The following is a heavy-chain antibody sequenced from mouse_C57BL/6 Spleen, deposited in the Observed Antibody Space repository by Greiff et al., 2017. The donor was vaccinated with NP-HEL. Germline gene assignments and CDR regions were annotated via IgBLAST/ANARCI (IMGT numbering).Heavy chain of an antibody. CDR1: GYAFRSYW. CDR3: ARETAQATTMDY. Sequence: VQLQQSGAELVKPGASVKISCKASGYAFRSYWMNWVKQRPGKGLEWIGQIYPGDGDTNYNGKFKGKATLTADKSSSTAYMQLSSLTSEDSAVYFCARETAQATTMDYWGQGTSVTVSS. CDR2: IYPGDGDT. D-gene: IGHD3-2*02. V-gene: IGHV1-80*01. J-gene: IGHJ4*01.